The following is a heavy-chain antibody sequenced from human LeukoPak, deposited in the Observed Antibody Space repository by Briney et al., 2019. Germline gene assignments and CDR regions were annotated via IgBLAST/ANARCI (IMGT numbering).Heavy chain of an antibody. Sequence: PSQTLPLTCTVSGGSISSGSYYWSWIRQPAGKGLEWIGRIYTSGSTNYNPSLKSRVTISVDTSKNQFSLKLSSVTAADTAVYYCAREWDIVVVPKTNWFDPWGQGTLVTVSS. CDR3: AREWDIVVVPKTNWFDP. V-gene: IGHV4-61*02. D-gene: IGHD2-2*01. CDR1: GGSISSGSYY. CDR2: IYTSGST. J-gene: IGHJ5*02.